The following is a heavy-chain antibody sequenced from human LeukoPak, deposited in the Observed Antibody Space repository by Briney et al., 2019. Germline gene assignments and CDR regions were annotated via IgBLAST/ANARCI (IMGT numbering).Heavy chain of an antibody. CDR3: ARADGSGSHSGFDY. V-gene: IGHV1-2*02. D-gene: IGHD3-10*01. CDR1: GYTFTGYY. J-gene: IGHJ4*02. CDR2: INPNSGGT. Sequence: ASVKVSCKASGYTFTGYYMHWVRQAPGQGLEWMGWINPNSGGTNYAQKFQGRVTMTRDTSISTAYMELSRLRSDDTAVYYCARADGSGSHSGFDYWGQGTLVTVSS.